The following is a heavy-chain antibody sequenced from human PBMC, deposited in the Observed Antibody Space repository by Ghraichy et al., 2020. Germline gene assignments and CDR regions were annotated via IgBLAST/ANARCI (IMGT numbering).Heavy chain of an antibody. CDR2: IYSSGST. CDR1: GASISNYF. Sequence: SQTLSLTCTVSGASISNYFWIWIRQPAGKGLEWIGRIYSSGSTNYNPSVKSRLTMSVDTSKNQFSLKLISVSAADTAVYYCARGGYYYDSSRYYGPFDIWGQGTMVTVSS. J-gene: IGHJ3*02. D-gene: IGHD3-22*01. CDR3: ARGGYYYDSSRYYGPFDI. V-gene: IGHV4-4*07.